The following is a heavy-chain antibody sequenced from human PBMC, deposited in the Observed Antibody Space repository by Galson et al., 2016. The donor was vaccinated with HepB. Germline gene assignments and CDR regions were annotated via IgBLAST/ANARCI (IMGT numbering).Heavy chain of an antibody. Sequence: SLRLSCAASGFTFSDYYMSWIRQAPGKGLEWVSYISNSAYFTKYADSVKGRFTISRDNAKDSLYLQMDSLRVEDTGVYFCARAVLGAEAAAGDHWGQGTLVSVSS. V-gene: IGHV3-11*05. D-gene: IGHD6-13*01. J-gene: IGHJ4*02. CDR3: ARAVLGAEAAAGDH. CDR1: GFTFSDYY. CDR2: ISNSAYFT.